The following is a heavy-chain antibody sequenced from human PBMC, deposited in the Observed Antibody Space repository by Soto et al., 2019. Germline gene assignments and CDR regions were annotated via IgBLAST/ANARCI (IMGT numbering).Heavy chain of an antibody. CDR2: IWYDGSNK. Sequence: QVQLVESGGGVVQPGRSLRLSCAASGFTFSSYGMHWVRQAPGKGLEWVAVIWYDGSNKYYADSVKGRFTISRDNSENTLYLQMNSLRAEDTAVYYCAGDRYSSGWYDLDYWGQGTLVTVSS. CDR1: GFTFSSYG. CDR3: AGDRYSSGWYDLDY. J-gene: IGHJ4*02. D-gene: IGHD6-19*01. V-gene: IGHV3-33*01.